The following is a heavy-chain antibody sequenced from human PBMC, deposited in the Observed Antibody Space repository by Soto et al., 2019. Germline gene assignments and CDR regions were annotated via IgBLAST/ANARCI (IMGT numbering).Heavy chain of an antibody. CDR1: GFTFSSYG. CDR2: IWYDGSNK. CDR3: ARIQERVGAGYYYYYGMDV. V-gene: IGHV3-33*01. J-gene: IGHJ6*02. Sequence: GGSLRLSCAASGFTFSSYGMHWVRQAPGKGLEWVAVIWYDGSNKYYADSVKGRFTISRDNSKNTLYLQMNSLRAEDTAVYYCARIQERVGAGYYYYYGMDVWGQGTTVTVSS. D-gene: IGHD2-15*01.